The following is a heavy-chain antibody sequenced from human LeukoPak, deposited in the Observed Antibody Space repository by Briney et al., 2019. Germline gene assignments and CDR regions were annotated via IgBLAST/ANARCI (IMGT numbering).Heavy chain of an antibody. D-gene: IGHD3-10*01. Sequence: GRSLRLSCAASGFTFSNYGMHWVRQAPGKGLEWVAVISYEASAQYYTDTVEGRFTISRDNSKNTLYLQMNSLRVEDTAVYFCAEEKALLTMEAWYFDLWGRGTLVTVSS. CDR1: GFTFSNYG. V-gene: IGHV3-30*18. J-gene: IGHJ2*01. CDR3: AEEKALLTMEAWYFDL. CDR2: ISYEASAQ.